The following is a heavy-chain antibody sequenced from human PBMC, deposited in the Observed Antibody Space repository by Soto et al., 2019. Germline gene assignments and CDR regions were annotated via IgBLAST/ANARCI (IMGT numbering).Heavy chain of an antibody. D-gene: IGHD3-10*01. V-gene: IGHV1-18*01. Sequence: ASVKVSCKASGYTFTSYGMSWVRQAPGQGLEWMGWISAYNGNTNYAQKLQGRVTMTTDTSTSTAYMELRSLRSDDTAVYYCARGTSPTMVRGVYAADYWGQGTLVTVSS. CDR3: ARGTSPTMVRGVYAADY. CDR1: GYTFTSYG. J-gene: IGHJ4*02. CDR2: ISAYNGNT.